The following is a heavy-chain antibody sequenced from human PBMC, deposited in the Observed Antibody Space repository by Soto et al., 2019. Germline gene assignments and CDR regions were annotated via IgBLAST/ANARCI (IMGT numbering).Heavy chain of an antibody. J-gene: IGHJ5*02. D-gene: IGHD3-22*01. CDR1: GGTFSSYA. CDR2: IIPIFGTA. V-gene: IGHV1-69*12. CDR3: ARDDGYYEYNWFDP. Sequence: QVQLVQSGAEVKKPGSSVKVSCKASGGTFSSYAISWVRQAPGQGLEWMGGIIPIFGTANYAQKFQGRVTITADESTSTAYMELSSQRSEDTAVYYCARDDGYYEYNWFDPWGQGTLVTVSS.